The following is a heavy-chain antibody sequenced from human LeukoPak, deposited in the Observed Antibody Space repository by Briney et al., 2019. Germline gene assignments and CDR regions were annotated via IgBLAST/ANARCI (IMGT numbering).Heavy chain of an antibody. J-gene: IGHJ4*02. CDR1: GFTFSNYA. D-gene: IGHD1-26*01. V-gene: IGHV3-23*01. CDR3: AKGIVGAIPVDY. Sequence: GASLRLSCAASGFTFSNYAMSWVRQAPGKGLERVSSISGSGGSTYYADSVKGRFTISRGNSKNTLYLQMNSLRAEDTAVYYCAKGIVGAIPVDYWGQGTLVTVSS. CDR2: ISGSGGST.